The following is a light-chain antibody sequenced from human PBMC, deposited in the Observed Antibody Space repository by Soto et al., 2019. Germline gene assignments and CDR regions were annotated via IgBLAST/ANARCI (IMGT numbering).Light chain of an antibody. Sequence: QSVLTQPASVSGSPGQSITISCTGTSSDVGGYNYVSWSQQHPGKAPKLLISEVSNRPSGVSNRFSGSKSGNTASLTISGLQADDEADYYCSSYTASSTLLFGTGTKGT. CDR1: SSDVGGYNY. V-gene: IGLV2-14*03. CDR2: EVS. J-gene: IGLJ1*01. CDR3: SSYTASSTLL.